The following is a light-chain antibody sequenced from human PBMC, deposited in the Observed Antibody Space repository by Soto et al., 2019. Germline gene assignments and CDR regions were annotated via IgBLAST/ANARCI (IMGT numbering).Light chain of an antibody. CDR3: TSYVGSNIWV. CDR2: EVS. CDR1: SSDVGAYKY. Sequence: QSALTQPPSAFGSTGQSVTISCTGTSSDVGAYKYVSWYQQYPGKAPKLMIYEVSKRPSGVPDRFSGSKSGNTASLTVSGLQAEDAANYYCTSYVGSNIWVFGGGTKLTVL. J-gene: IGLJ3*02. V-gene: IGLV2-8*01.